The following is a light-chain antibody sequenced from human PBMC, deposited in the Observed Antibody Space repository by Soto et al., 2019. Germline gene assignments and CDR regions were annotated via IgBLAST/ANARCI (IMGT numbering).Light chain of an antibody. J-gene: IGLJ2*01. Sequence: QSALTQPASVSGSPGQSITISCTGTSSDVGSYNLVSWYQQHPGKAPKLMIYEGSKRPSGVSNRFSGSKSGNTASLTISGLPAEDEAEYYCCSYAGSSTFVVFGGGTKLTVL. CDR3: CSYAGSSTFVV. V-gene: IGLV2-23*03. CDR2: EGS. CDR1: SSDVGSYNL.